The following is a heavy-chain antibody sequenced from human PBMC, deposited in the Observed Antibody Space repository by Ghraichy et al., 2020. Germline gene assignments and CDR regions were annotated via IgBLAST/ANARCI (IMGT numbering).Heavy chain of an antibody. V-gene: IGHV3-30*18. CDR2: ISYDGSNK. Sequence: GGSLRLSCAASGFTFSSYGMHWVRQAPGKGLEWVAVISYDGSNKYYADSVKGRFTISRDNSKNTLYLQMNSLRAEDTAVYYCAKPRFRGLRWYSLDYWGQGTLVTVSS. CDR1: GFTFSSYG. CDR3: AKPRFRGLRWYSLDY. J-gene: IGHJ4*02. D-gene: IGHD4-23*01.